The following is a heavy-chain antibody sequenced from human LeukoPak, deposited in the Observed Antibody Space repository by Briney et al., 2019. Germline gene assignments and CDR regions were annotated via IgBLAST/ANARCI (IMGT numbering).Heavy chain of an antibody. V-gene: IGHV1-24*01. J-gene: IGHJ4*02. CDR1: GQSLTDLS. D-gene: IGHD3-9*01. CDR3: ASILTSNFDC. Sequence: ASVKVSCKVSGQSLTDLSMNWVRQVPGKEFEWMGSFDPEDRETIYAQKFQGRVLMTEDTSTDTAYMELRNLKSDDTAVYYCASILTSNFDCWGQGTLVTVSS. CDR2: FDPEDRET.